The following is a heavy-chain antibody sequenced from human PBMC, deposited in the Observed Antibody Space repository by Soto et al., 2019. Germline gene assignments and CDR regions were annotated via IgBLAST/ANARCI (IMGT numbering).Heavy chain of an antibody. J-gene: IGHJ4*02. V-gene: IGHV1-69*06. CDR1: GGTISTNV. CDR3: ATGARYCSGGSCYPDD. Sequence: QVQLMQSGAEVKKPGSSVKVSCKASGGTISTNVISWVRQAPGQGLEWMGEIMPIFAAPNNAQKLQGRLTITADTYSTTVYMELSSLTSEDTAVYFCATGARYCSGGSCYPDDWGQGTLVIVSS. CDR2: IMPIFAAP. D-gene: IGHD2-15*01.